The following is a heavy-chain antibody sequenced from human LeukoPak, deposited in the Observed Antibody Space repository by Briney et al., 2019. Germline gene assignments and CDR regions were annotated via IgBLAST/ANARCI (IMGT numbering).Heavy chain of an antibody. Sequence: GGSLRLSCAASGFPVSSNYMSWVRQAPGKGLEWVSVIYRDDTTYYADSVKGRFTISRDNSKNTLYLQMNSLRAEDTAVYYCAKDPYRASSGLVDYWGQGTLVTVSS. CDR2: IYRDDTT. CDR1: GFPVSSNY. V-gene: IGHV3-53*01. CDR3: AKDPYRASSGLVDY. D-gene: IGHD5-12*01. J-gene: IGHJ4*02.